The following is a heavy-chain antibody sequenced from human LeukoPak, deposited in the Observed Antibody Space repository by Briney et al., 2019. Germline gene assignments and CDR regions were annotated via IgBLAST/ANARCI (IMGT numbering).Heavy chain of an antibody. CDR3: ARELANWALQLFDR. J-gene: IGHJ4*02. Sequence: AAVRDSLKCSGYTLTPYLISWLRQAPGQGLAWVGWISAYNVFTNYAQTFQGRLNITTDTSTTTASMELRSLRSDDTAIYYCARELANWALQLFDRGGQGTLAT. V-gene: IGHV1-18*01. D-gene: IGHD3-9*01. CDR2: ISAYNVFT. CDR1: GYTLTPYL.